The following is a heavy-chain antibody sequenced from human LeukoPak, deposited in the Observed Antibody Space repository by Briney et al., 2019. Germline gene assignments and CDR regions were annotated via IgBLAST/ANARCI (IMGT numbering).Heavy chain of an antibody. CDR2: IYTSGST. CDR1: GGSISSGSYY. D-gene: IGHD2-15*01. V-gene: IGHV4-61*02. Sequence: PSQTLSLTCNVSGGSISSGSYYWRWIRQPAGKGLEWIGRIYTSGSTNYNPSLKSRVTISVDTSKNQFSLKLSSVTAADTAVYYCAREVDYSPPDQFEWFDPWGQGTLVTVSS. J-gene: IGHJ5*02. CDR3: AREVDYSPPDQFEWFDP.